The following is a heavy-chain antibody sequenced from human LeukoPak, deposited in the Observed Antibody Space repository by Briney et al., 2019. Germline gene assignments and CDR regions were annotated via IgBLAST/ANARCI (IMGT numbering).Heavy chain of an antibody. CDR2: INHSGST. CDR3: AREISPADSSSAFDY. Sequence: SETLSLTCAVYGGSFHGYYWSWIRQPPGKGLEWIGEINHSGSTNYNPSLKSRVTISVDTSKNQFSLRLSSVTAADTAVCYCAREISPADSSSAFDYWGQGTLVTVSS. J-gene: IGHJ4*02. D-gene: IGHD6-6*01. V-gene: IGHV4-34*01. CDR1: GGSFHGYY.